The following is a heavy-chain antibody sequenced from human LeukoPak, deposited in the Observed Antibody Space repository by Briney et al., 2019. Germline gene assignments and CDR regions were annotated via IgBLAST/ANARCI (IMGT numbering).Heavy chain of an antibody. V-gene: IGHV3-30*02. CDR1: GFTFSSYG. D-gene: IGHD3-22*01. CDR3: AKDLPGVYSSDY. J-gene: IGHJ4*02. CDR2: IRYDGSNE. Sequence: GGSLRLSCAASGFTFSSYGMHWVRQAPGKGLEWVAFIRYDGSNEYYADSVKGRFTISRDNSKNTLYLQMNSLRPEDTAVYYWAKDLPGVYSSDYGAQGTLATVP.